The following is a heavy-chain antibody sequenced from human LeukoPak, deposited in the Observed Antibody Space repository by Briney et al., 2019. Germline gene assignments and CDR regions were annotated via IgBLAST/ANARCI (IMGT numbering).Heavy chain of an antibody. Sequence: QPGGSLRLSCAASGFTFSDYYMSWIRQAPGKGLEWVSSISGSSDNTNYADSVKGRFTISRDNSKNILYLQMNSLTAEDTAVYWCAKDPINWGSIYFDCWGQGTLVTVSS. J-gene: IGHJ4*02. CDR3: AKDPINWGSIYFDC. V-gene: IGHV3-23*01. CDR2: ISGSSDNT. CDR1: GFTFSDYY. D-gene: IGHD7-27*01.